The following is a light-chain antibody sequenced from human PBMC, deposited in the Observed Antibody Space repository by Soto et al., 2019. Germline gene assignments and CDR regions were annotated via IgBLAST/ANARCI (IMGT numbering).Light chain of an antibody. V-gene: IGLV2-11*01. CDR1: SSDVGGYNY. J-gene: IGLJ1*01. Sequence: QSALTQPPSVSGSPGQSVTISCTGTSSDVGGYNYVSWYQQHPGKAPKVMIYDVSKRPSGVPDRFSGYKSGNTASLTISRLQAEDEADYYCFSNAGSPEVFGAGTKLTVL. CDR3: FSNAGSPEV. CDR2: DVS.